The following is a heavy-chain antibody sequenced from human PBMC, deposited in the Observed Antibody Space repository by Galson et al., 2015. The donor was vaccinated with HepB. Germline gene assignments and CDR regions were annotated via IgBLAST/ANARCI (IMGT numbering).Heavy chain of an antibody. V-gene: IGHV4-59*01. CDR1: GGSISNYY. Sequence: LSLTCTVSGGSISNYYWSWIRQPPGKRLEWIGYIYYSGSTNYNPSLKSRVTISVDTSKNQFSLTLTSVTDADTAVYYCARGRHGSGTYWVWGQGATVTVSS. CDR3: ARGRHGSGTYWV. J-gene: IGHJ6*02. CDR2: IYYSGST. D-gene: IGHD3-10*01.